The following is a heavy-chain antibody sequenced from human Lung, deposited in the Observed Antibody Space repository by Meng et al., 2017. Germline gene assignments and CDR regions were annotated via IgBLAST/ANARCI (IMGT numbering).Heavy chain of an antibody. V-gene: IGHV3-30*04. Sequence: GGSLRLSCAASGFTFSSSAMHWVRQAPGKGLEWLAVISYDGSNKYYGDSVKGRFTISRDNSKNTLFLQMNSLRAEDTAVYFCARPDYYESSGYDYWGQGTLVTVSS. CDR1: GFTFSSSA. CDR3: ARPDYYESSGYDY. CDR2: ISYDGSNK. J-gene: IGHJ4*02. D-gene: IGHD3-22*01.